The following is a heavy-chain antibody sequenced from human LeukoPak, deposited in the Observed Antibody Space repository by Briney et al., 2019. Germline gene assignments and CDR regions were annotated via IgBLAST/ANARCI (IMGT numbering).Heavy chain of an antibody. D-gene: IGHD5-18*01. CDR1: GFTFSSYW. V-gene: IGHV3-7*01. J-gene: IGHJ3*02. CDR2: IKQDGSEK. Sequence: GGSLRLSCAASGFTFSSYWMSWVRQAPGKGLEWVANIKQDGSEKYYVDSVKGRFTISRDNAKNSLYLQMNSLRAEDTAVYYCARILPQYPDVDTAMVSAFDIWGQGTMVTVSS. CDR3: ARILPQYPDVDTAMVSAFDI.